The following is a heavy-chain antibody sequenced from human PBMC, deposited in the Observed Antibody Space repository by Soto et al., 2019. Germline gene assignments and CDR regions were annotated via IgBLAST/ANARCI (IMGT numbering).Heavy chain of an antibody. Sequence: PGGSLRLSCAASGFNFNTYWMHWVRQAPGKGLVWVSRINTDGSSIIYVDSVKGRFTISRDNAKNTLYLQMNNLRAEDTAVYYCVRDTPQIVEAGTNRYHFDLWGQGALVTVSS. CDR3: VRDTPQIVEAGTNRYHFDL. V-gene: IGHV3-74*01. J-gene: IGHJ4*02. D-gene: IGHD1-1*01. CDR1: GFNFNTYW. CDR2: INTDGSSI.